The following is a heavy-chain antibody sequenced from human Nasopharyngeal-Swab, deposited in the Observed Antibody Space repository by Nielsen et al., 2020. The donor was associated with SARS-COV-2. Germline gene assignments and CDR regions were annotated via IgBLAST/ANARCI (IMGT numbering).Heavy chain of an antibody. CDR3: ATSSVDTAMPDYYYYMDV. Sequence: ASVKVSCKVSGYTLTELSMHWVRQAPGKGLEWMGGFDPEDGETIYAQKFQGRVTMTEDTSTDTAYMELSCLRSEDTAVYYCATSSVDTAMPDYYYYMDVWGKGTTVTVSS. CDR2: FDPEDGET. D-gene: IGHD5-18*01. CDR1: GYTLTELS. V-gene: IGHV1-24*01. J-gene: IGHJ6*03.